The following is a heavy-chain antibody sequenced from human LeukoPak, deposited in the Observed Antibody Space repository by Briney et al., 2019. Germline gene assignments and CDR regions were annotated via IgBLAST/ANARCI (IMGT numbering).Heavy chain of an antibody. D-gene: IGHD3-10*01. CDR1: GFTFSSYD. Sequence: GGSLRLSCAASGFTFSSYDMHWVRQATGKGLKWVSAIGTTSDTYYPDSVKGRFTISRENAKNSLYLQMNSLRAGDTAVYYCARAVAMVRGVNYFDYWGQGTLVTVSS. CDR2: IGTTSDT. J-gene: IGHJ4*02. CDR3: ARAVAMVRGVNYFDY. V-gene: IGHV3-13*01.